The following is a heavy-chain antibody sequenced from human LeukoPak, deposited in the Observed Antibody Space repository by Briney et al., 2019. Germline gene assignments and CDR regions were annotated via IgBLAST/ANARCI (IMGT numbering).Heavy chain of an antibody. CDR3: ARDRSTIFGVVIRPFDI. J-gene: IGHJ3*02. Sequence: GASVKVSCKASGYTFTSYGISWVRQAPGQGLEWMGWISAYNGNTNYAQKLQGRVTMTTDTSTSTAYMELRSLRSDDTAVYYCARDRSTIFGVVIRPFDIWGQGTMVTVSS. D-gene: IGHD3-3*01. CDR1: GYTFTSYG. V-gene: IGHV1-18*01. CDR2: ISAYNGNT.